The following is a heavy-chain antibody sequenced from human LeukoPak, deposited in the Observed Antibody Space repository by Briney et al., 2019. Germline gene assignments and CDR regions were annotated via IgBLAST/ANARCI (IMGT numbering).Heavy chain of an antibody. D-gene: IGHD6-13*01. CDR1: GYTFTSYY. Sequence: ASVKVSCKASGYTFTSYYMHWVRQAPGQGLEWMGIIDPSGGSTSYAQKFQGRVTMARDTSTSTVYMELSSLRSEDTAVYYCASTIAALTFDYWGQGTLVTVSS. CDR2: IDPSGGST. V-gene: IGHV1-46*01. CDR3: ASTIAALTFDY. J-gene: IGHJ4*02.